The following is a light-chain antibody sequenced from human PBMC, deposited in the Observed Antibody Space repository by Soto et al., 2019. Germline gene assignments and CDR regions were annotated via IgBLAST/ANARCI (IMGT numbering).Light chain of an antibody. CDR3: QQYNNWPRT. Sequence: EIVMTQSPATLSVSPGERATLSCRASQSVSSNLAWYQQKPGQAPRLLIYGASTRATGIPARFSGSGSGTEFTPTISSLQSEDFAVYYCQQYNNWPRTFGKGTKGEIK. CDR2: GAS. CDR1: QSVSSN. J-gene: IGKJ1*01. V-gene: IGKV3-15*01.